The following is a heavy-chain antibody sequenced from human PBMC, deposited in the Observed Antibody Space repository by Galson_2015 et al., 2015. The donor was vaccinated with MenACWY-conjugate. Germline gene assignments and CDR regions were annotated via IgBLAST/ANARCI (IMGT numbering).Heavy chain of an antibody. V-gene: IGHV3-7*03. D-gene: IGHD2-2*01. CDR1: GFTFSSYW. Sequence: SLRLSCAASGFTFSSYWMSWVRQAPGKGLEWVANIKQDGSEKYYVDSVKGRFTISRDNAKNSLYLQMNSLRAEDTAVYYCARYAGCSSTSLYYFYDYGGQGPLTTASS. CDR2: IKQDGSEK. J-gene: IGHJ4*02. CDR3: ARYAGCSSTSLYYFYDY.